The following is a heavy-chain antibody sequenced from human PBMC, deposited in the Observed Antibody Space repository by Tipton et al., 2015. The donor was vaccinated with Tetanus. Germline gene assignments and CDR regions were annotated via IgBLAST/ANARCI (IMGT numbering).Heavy chain of an antibody. CDR1: GGSISSGGYY. Sequence: TLSLTCTVSGGSISSGGYYWSWIRQYPGKGLEWIGYIYYSGSTYYNPSLKSRVTISVDTSKNQFSLKLSSVTAADTAVYYCARIGWLQQNKPAFDIWGQGTVVTVSS. D-gene: IGHD5-24*01. CDR2: IYYSGST. J-gene: IGHJ3*02. V-gene: IGHV4-31*03. CDR3: ARIGWLQQNKPAFDI.